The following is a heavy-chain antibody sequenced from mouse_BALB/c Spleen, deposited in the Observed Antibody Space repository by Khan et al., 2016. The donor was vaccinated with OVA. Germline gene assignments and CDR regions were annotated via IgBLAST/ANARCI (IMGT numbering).Heavy chain of an antibody. V-gene: IGHV9-1*02. CDR3: ARISSYWYSDV. J-gene: IGHJ1*01. Sequence: QIQLVQSGPELKKPGETVKISCKASGYTFTNYGRNWVMQAPGKGLKWLGWINTYTGEPTYADDFKGRYAFSLEPSASTAYLQINNLKNEDMATYFCARISSYWYSDVWGAGTTVTVSS. CDR2: INTYTGEP. D-gene: IGHD6-2*01. CDR1: GYTFTNYG.